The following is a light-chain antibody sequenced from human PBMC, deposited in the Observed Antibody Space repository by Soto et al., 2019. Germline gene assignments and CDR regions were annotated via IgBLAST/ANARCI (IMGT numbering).Light chain of an antibody. Sequence: QSALTQPPSVSGSPGQSISISCTGTSSDVGRYKHVSWYQQPPGTAPKLMIYDVSNRPSGVPDRLSGSTSGNTASLTITGLQAAEDDEYYCCSARGSSTLVVFGGGTKLTVL. CDR3: CSARGSSTLVV. CDR1: SSDVGRYKH. CDR2: DVS. J-gene: IGLJ2*01. V-gene: IGLV2-18*02.